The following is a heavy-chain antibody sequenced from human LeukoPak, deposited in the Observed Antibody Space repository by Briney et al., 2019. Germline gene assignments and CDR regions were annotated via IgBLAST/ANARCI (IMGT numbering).Heavy chain of an antibody. CDR2: IYHSGST. CDR3: AREPHCSSTSCYESWFDP. V-gene: IGHV4-30-2*01. Sequence: PSQTLSLTCTVSGGSISSGGYYWSWIRQPPGKGLGWIGYIYHSGSTYYNPSLKSRVTISVDRSKNQSSLKLSSVTAADTAVYYCAREPHCSSTSCYESWFDPWGQGTLVTVSS. D-gene: IGHD2-2*01. CDR1: GGSISSGGYY. J-gene: IGHJ5*02.